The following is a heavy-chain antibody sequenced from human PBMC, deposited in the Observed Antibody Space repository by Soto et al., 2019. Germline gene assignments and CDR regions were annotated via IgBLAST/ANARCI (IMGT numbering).Heavy chain of an antibody. CDR3: ATITLGLYFDY. J-gene: IGHJ4*02. Sequence: PSETLSLTCAVYGGSFSGYYWSWIRQPPGKGLEWIGEINHSGSTNYNPSLKSRVTISVDTSKNQFSLKLSSVTAADTAVYYCATITLGLYFDYWGQGTLVTVSS. D-gene: IGHD5-12*01. CDR1: GGSFSGYY. V-gene: IGHV4-34*01. CDR2: INHSGST.